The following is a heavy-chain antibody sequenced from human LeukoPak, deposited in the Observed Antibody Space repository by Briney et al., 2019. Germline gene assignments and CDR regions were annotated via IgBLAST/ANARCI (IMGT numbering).Heavy chain of an antibody. CDR1: GYTFTSYA. J-gene: IGHJ4*02. Sequence: SVKVSCKASGYTFTSYAISWVRQAPGQGLEWMGGIIPIFGTANYAQKFQGRVTITADESTSTAYMELSSLRSEDTAVYYCARAYYYDSSGYYSLDYWGQGTLVTVSS. V-gene: IGHV1-69*13. D-gene: IGHD3-22*01. CDR2: IIPIFGTA. CDR3: ARAYYYDSSGYYSLDY.